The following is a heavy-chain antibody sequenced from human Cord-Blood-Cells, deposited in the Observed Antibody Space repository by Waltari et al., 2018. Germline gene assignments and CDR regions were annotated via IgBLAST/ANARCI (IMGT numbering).Heavy chain of an antibody. CDR2: INPNSGGT. Sequence: QVQLVQSGAAVQKPGASVKAPRKAPGYTFTGYYTHRVRQAPGQGLKWMGWINPNSGGTNYAQKFQGRVTMTRDTSISTAYMELSRLRSDDTAVYYCARGHETGTDAFDIWGQGTMVTVSS. CDR3: ARGHETGTDAFDI. V-gene: IGHV1-2*02. CDR1: GYTFTGYY. J-gene: IGHJ3*02. D-gene: IGHD1-1*01.